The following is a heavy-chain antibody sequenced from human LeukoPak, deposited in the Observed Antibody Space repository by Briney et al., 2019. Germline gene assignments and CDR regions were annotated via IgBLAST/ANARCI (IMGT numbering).Heavy chain of an antibody. V-gene: IGHV1-2*02. D-gene: IGHD5-24*01. CDR3: ARGRNIEMTTMSGGSDY. Sequence: ASVKVSCKASGSTFTDYYMHWVRQAPGQGLEWMGWLNPNSGDTNYAQKFQGRVSMTRDTSISTAYMDLSDLRSDDTAVYYCARGRNIEMTTMSGGSDYWGQGTLVTVSS. J-gene: IGHJ4*02. CDR2: LNPNSGDT. CDR1: GSTFTDYY.